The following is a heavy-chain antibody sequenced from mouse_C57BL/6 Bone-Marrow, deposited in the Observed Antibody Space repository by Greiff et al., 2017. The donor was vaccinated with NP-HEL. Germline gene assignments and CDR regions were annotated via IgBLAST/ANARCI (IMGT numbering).Heavy chain of an antibody. CDR2: ISYDGSN. V-gene: IGHV3-6*01. J-gene: IGHJ2*01. CDR3: ARDRIYYGSSYFDY. D-gene: IGHD1-1*01. Sequence: VQLKESGPGLVKPSQSLSLTCSVTGYSITSGYYWNWIRQFPGNKLEWMGYISYDGSNNYNPSLKNRISITRDISKNQFFLKLNSVTTEDTATYYCARDRIYYGSSYFDYWGQGTTLTVSS. CDR1: GYSITSGYY.